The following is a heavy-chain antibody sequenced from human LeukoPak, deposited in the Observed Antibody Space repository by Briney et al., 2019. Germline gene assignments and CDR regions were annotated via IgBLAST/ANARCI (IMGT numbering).Heavy chain of an antibody. CDR3: ARSSGWYLDYYYMDV. CDR2: IYYSGST. CDR1: GGSISSYY. J-gene: IGHJ6*03. Sequence: SETLSLTCTVSGGSISSYYWSWIRQPPGKGLEWNGYIYYSGSTNYNPSLKSRVTISVDTSKNQFSLKLSSVTAADTAVYYCARSSGWYLDYYYMDVWGKGTTVTVSS. V-gene: IGHV4-59*01. D-gene: IGHD6-19*01.